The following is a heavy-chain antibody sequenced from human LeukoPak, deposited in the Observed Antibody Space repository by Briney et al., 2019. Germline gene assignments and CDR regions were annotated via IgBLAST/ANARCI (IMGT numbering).Heavy chain of an antibody. CDR2: INSDESST. CDR1: GLTFSSYW. V-gene: IGHV3-74*01. Sequence: GGPLRLSCAASGLTFSSYWMHWVRQAPGKGPVWVSRINSDESSTSYADSVKGRFTISRDNAKNTLYLQMNSLRAEDTAVYYCASYGDYLYYWGQGTLVTVSS. J-gene: IGHJ4*02. D-gene: IGHD4-17*01. CDR3: ASYGDYLYY.